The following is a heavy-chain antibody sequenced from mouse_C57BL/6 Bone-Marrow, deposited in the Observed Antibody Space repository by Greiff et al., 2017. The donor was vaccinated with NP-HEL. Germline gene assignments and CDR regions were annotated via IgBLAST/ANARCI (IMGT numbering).Heavy chain of an antibody. D-gene: IGHD2-1*01. V-gene: IGHV1-55*01. Sequence: QVQLQQPGAELVKPGASVKMSCKASGYTFTSYWITWVKQRPGQGLEWIGDIYPGSGSTNYNEKFKSKATLTVDTSSSTAYMQLSSLTSEDSAVYYCARGFYYGNLAWFAYWGQGTLVTVSA. CDR1: GYTFTSYW. CDR2: IYPGSGST. CDR3: ARGFYYGNLAWFAY. J-gene: IGHJ3*01.